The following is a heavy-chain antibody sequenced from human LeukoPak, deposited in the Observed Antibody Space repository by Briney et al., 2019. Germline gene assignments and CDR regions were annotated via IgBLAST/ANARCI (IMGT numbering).Heavy chain of an antibody. CDR3: TRWVDWYLDL. CDR1: GFTLSSYW. J-gene: IGHJ2*01. CDR2: IRQDGSDR. Sequence: GGSLRLSCAASGFTLSSYWMSWVRQAPGKGLEWVANIRQDGSDRYYVDSVKGRFTISRDNAKNSLYLQMNSLRAEDTAVYYCTRWVDWYLDLWGRGTLVTVSS. V-gene: IGHV3-7*01.